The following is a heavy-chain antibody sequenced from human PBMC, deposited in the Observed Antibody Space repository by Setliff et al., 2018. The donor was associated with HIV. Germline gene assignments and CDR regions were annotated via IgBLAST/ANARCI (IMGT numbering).Heavy chain of an antibody. CDR1: GDSITKSDW. CDR2: IHQSGIAA. J-gene: IGHJ3*01. Sequence: PSETLSLTCDVSGDSITKSDWWCWVRQSPGKGLEWIGEIHQSGIAATYNPSLRGRVTMSVDKARSEFSLNLYSVTVADTAVYFCWFHVGAYAFDFWGPGTTVTVSS. CDR3: WFHVGAYAFDF. D-gene: IGHD3-10*01. V-gene: IGHV4-4*02.